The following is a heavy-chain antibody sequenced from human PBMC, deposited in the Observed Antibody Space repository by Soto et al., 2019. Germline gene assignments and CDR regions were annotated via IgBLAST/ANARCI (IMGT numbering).Heavy chain of an antibody. D-gene: IGHD3-9*01. J-gene: IGHJ4*02. Sequence: QVQLQESGPGLVKPSETLSLTCTVSGGSIGTYYWSWIRQPPGKGLEWIGYIYYRGHTDYNPSLKSRVTISLDTPKNQFSLQLSSVTAADTAVYYCARHPGYYDILTGYTTYYFDYWGQGILVTVSS. V-gene: IGHV4-59*08. CDR3: ARHPGYYDILTGYTTYYFDY. CDR1: GGSIGTYY. CDR2: IYYRGHT.